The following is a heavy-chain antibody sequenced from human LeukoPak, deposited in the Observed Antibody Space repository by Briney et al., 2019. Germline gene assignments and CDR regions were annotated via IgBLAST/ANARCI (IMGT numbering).Heavy chain of an antibody. J-gene: IGHJ5*02. CDR1: GYTFTHYY. D-gene: IGHD2-2*01. V-gene: IGHV1-2*02. CDR2: INPNSGGT. Sequence: ASVKVSFKASGYTFTHYYMHWVRQAPAQGREWMGWINPNSGGTNYAQKFQRRVSMTGNTSTSTAYIEPTRLRSDDTAVYYCAREPYHNVRRSCSSNSCYGLDPWGQGTLVTAYS. CDR3: AREPYHNVRRSCSSNSCYGLDP.